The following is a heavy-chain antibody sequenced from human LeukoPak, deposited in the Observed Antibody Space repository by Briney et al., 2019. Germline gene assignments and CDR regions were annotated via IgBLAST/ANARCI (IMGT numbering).Heavy chain of an antibody. Sequence: GGSLRLSCAASGFDFESYTMTWVRQAPGKGLEWVSLISATSSDINYAESVRGRFTITRDNAKNSLFLQMDSLSVEDTAIYYCAKGLFSAFDKYLDSWGQGTLVTVSS. CDR3: AKGLFSAFDKYLDS. CDR1: GFDFESYT. V-gene: IGHV3-21*04. D-gene: IGHD5-12*01. J-gene: IGHJ4*02. CDR2: ISATSSDI.